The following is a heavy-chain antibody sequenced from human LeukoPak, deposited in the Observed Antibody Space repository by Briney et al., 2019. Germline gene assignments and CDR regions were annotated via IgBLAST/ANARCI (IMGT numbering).Heavy chain of an antibody. Sequence: SETLSLTCTVSGGSISSSSYYWGWIRQPPGKGLEWIGSIYYSGSTYYNPSLKSRVTISVDTSKNQFSLKLSSVTAADTAVYYCARQGAIAATGRGFDYWGQGTLVTVSS. V-gene: IGHV4-39*07. CDR1: GGSISSSSYY. D-gene: IGHD6-6*01. CDR2: IYYSGST. J-gene: IGHJ4*02. CDR3: ARQGAIAATGRGFDY.